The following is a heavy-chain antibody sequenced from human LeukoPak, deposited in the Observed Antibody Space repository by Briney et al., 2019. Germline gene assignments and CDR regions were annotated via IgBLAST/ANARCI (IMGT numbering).Heavy chain of an antibody. CDR3: AARGDGYNNWYFDL. CDR1: GGSISSGGSS. J-gene: IGHJ2*01. Sequence: PSETLSLTCAVSGGSISSGGSSWSWIRQPPGKGLEWIAYIYHGGSTYYNPSLKSRVTTSVDRSKNQFSLNLSSVTAADTAVYYCAARGDGYNNWYFDLWGRGTLVTVSS. D-gene: IGHD5-24*01. CDR2: IYHGGST. V-gene: IGHV4-30-2*01.